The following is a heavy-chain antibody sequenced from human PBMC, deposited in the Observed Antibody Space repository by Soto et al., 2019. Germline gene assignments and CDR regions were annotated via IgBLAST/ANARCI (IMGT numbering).Heavy chain of an antibody. CDR1: GGAIISSNC. CDR2: IYHSGST. CDR3: ARDRRYYDSSGYSYYYYGMDV. V-gene: IGHV4-4*02. J-gene: IGHJ6*02. D-gene: IGHD3-22*01. Sequence: SETLSLTCAVSGGAIISSNCLILFRHPPGKVLEWIGEIYHSGSTNYNPSLKSRVTISVDKSKNQFSLKLSSVTAADTAVYYCARDRRYYDSSGYSYYYYGMDVWGQGTTVTVSS.